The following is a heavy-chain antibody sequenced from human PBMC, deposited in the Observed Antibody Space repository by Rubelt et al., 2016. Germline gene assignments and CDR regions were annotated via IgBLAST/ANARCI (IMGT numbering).Heavy chain of an antibody. J-gene: IGHJ4*02. CDR1: GFSLRTSGMC. V-gene: IGHV2-70*15. D-gene: IGHD1-1*01. CDR2: IDWDDDK. Sequence: QVTLRESGPALVKPTQTLTLTCTFSGFSLRTSGMCVSWIRQPPGKALEWLARIDWDDDKYYSTSLKTRLTISKDTSKNQLVLTMTNMDPVDTATYYCARISRNGYYVDYWGQGTLVTVSS. CDR3: ARISRNGYYVDY.